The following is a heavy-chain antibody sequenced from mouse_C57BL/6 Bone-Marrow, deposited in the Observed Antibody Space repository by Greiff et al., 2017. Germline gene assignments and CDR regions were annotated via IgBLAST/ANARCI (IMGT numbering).Heavy chain of an antibody. Sequence: EVQLQQSGPELVKPGASVKIPCKASGYTFTDYNMDWVKQSHGKSLEWIGDINPNNGGTIYNQKFKGKATLTVDKSSSTAYMELRSLTSEDTAVYYCASVYSPPSYWYFDVWGTGTTVTVSS. CDR1: GYTFTDYN. V-gene: IGHV1-18*01. CDR2: INPNNGGT. D-gene: IGHD2-12*01. J-gene: IGHJ1*03. CDR3: ASVYSPPSYWYFDV.